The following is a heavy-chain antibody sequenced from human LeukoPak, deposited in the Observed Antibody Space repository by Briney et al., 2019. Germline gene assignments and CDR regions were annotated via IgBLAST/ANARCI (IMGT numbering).Heavy chain of an antibody. Sequence: GRSLRLSCAASGFTFSSYGMHWVRQAPGKGLEWVAVISYDGSNKYYADSVKGRFTISRDNSKNTLYLQMNSLRADDTAVYYCAREGRPIAAAGDYWGQGTLVTVSS. V-gene: IGHV3-30*03. D-gene: IGHD6-13*01. CDR3: AREGRPIAAAGDY. CDR1: GFTFSSYG. CDR2: ISYDGSNK. J-gene: IGHJ4*02.